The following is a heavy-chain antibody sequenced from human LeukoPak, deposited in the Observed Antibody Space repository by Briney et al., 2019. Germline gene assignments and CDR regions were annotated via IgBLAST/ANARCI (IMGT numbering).Heavy chain of an antibody. CDR3: ARDLYYYGSGSFGKYYYYGMDV. J-gene: IGHJ6*02. Sequence: GGSLRLSCAASGFTFSSYSMNWVRQAPGKGLEWVSSISSSSSYIYYADSVRGRFTISRDNAKNSLYLQMNSLRAEDTAVYYCARDLYYYGSGSFGKYYYYGMDVWGQGTTVTVSS. CDR1: GFTFSSYS. D-gene: IGHD3-10*01. V-gene: IGHV3-21*01. CDR2: ISSSSSYI.